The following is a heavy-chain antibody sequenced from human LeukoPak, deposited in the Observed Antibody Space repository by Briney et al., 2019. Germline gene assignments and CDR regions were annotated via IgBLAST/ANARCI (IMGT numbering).Heavy chain of an antibody. CDR3: ARGEAAAGSWFDP. D-gene: IGHD6-13*01. Sequence: GGSLRLSCAASGFTFSTYIMTWVWVRQAPGKGLEWVSSISSSNSYIYYAASVMGRFTISRDNAKNSLYLQMNSLRAEDTAVYYCARGEAAAGSWFDPWGQGTLVTVSS. CDR2: ISSSNSYI. CDR1: GFTFSTYI. V-gene: IGHV3-21*01. J-gene: IGHJ5*02.